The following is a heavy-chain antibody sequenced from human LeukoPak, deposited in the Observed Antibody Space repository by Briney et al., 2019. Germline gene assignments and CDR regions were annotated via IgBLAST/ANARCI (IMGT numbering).Heavy chain of an antibody. CDR2: IRYDGSNK. D-gene: IGHD6-13*01. CDR3: ARDAWGIWLAFDI. Sequence: GGSLRLSCAASGFTFSSYGMHWVRQAPGKGLEWVAFIRYDGSNKYYADSVKGRFTISRDNSKNTLYLQMNSLRAEDTAVYYCARDAWGIWLAFDIWGQGTMVTVSS. CDR1: GFTFSSYG. J-gene: IGHJ3*02. V-gene: IGHV3-30*02.